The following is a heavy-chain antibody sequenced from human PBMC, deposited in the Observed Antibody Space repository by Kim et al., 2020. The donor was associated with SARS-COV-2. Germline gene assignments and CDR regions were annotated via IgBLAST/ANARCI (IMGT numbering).Heavy chain of an antibody. CDR1: GFTFSSYA. Sequence: GGSLRLSCAASGFTFSSYAMHWVRQAPGKGLEWVAVISYDGSNKYYADSVKGRFTISRDNSKNTLYLQMNSLRAEDTAVYYCARARPWGTSGYDCYYGM. CDR2: ISYDGSNK. J-gene: IGHJ6*01. D-gene: IGHD2-2*01. V-gene: IGHV3-30-3*01. CDR3: ARARPWGTSGYDCYYGM.